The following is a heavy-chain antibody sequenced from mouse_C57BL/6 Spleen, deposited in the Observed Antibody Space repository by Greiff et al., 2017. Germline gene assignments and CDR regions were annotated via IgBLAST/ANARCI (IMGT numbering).Heavy chain of an antibody. D-gene: IGHD2-1*01. CDR1: GYAFSSYW. V-gene: IGHV1-82*01. CDR2: IYPGDGDT. Sequence: VQLQQSGPELVKPGASVKISCKASGYAFSSYWMNWVKQRPGKGLEWIGRIYPGDGDTNYNGKFKGKATLTADKSSSTAYMQLSRLTSEDSAVYFCARSRDYGNPDYWGQGTTRTVSS. J-gene: IGHJ2*01. CDR3: ARSRDYGNPDY.